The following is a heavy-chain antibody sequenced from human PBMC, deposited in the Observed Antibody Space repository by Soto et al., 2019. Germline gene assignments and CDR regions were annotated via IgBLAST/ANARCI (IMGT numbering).Heavy chain of an antibody. CDR3: AISSGYADWFDP. D-gene: IGHD3-22*01. V-gene: IGHV4-31*03. Sequence: QVQLQESGPGLVKPSQTLSLTCTVSGGSISSGGYYWSWIRQHPGKGLEWIGYIYYSGSTYYNPSLKSRVXLXVXXSKSQFSLELRSVAAADTAVYYCAISSGYADWFDPWGQGTLVTVSS. J-gene: IGHJ5*02. CDR2: IYYSGST. CDR1: GGSISSGGYY.